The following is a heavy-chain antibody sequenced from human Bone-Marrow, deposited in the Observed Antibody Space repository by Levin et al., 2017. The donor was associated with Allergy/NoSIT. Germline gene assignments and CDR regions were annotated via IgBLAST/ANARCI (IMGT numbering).Heavy chain of an antibody. CDR3: TREEMTTVFGPEHGMDV. CDR2: ISSKTYGATP. Sequence: PGGSLRLSCAGSGFTFRDYGVSWVRQAPGKGLEWVGFISSKTYGATPEYAASVQGRFTISRDDSKSIAHLQLNSLKTEDTAVYYCTREEMTTVFGPEHGMDVWGQGTTVTVSS. J-gene: IGHJ6*02. D-gene: IGHD5-24*01. CDR1: GFTFRDYG. V-gene: IGHV3-49*04.